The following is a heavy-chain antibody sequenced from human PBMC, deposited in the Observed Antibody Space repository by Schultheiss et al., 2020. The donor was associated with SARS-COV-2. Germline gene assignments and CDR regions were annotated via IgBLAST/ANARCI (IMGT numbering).Heavy chain of an antibody. CDR1: GFSLSTSGMR. J-gene: IGHJ6*02. D-gene: IGHD5-18*01. CDR3: ARISQDSYGWYYYGMDV. CDR2: IDWDDDK. V-gene: IGHV2-70*04. Sequence: SGPTLVQPTQTLTLTCIFSGFSLSTSGMRVSWVRQPPGKTLEWLARIDWDDDKYYSTSLKTRLTISKDTSKNQVVLTMTNMDPVDTATYYCARISQDSYGWYYYGMDVWGQGTTVTVSS.